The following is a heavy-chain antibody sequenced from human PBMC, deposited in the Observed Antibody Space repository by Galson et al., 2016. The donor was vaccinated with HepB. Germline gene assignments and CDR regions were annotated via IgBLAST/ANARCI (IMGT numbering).Heavy chain of an antibody. J-gene: IGHJ4*02. Sequence: SVKVSCKASGYTFRRYGINWVRQAPGQGLEWMGWINPYRGNINYAQKVQGRVTLTTDTSTNTAYLELRSLKSDDTAVYYCARPQEGIDTILDHWGQGTLVTVS. CDR1: GYTFRRYG. D-gene: IGHD5-18*01. CDR2: INPYRGNI. CDR3: ARPQEGIDTILDH. V-gene: IGHV1-18*01.